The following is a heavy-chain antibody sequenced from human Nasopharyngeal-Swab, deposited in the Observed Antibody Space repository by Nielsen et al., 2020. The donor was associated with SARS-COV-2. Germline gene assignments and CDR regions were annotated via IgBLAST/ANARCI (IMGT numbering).Heavy chain of an antibody. CDR3: ARTAYSSSWYRLDY. D-gene: IGHD6-13*01. CDR2: IYPGDSDT. CDR1: GYSFTSYW. V-gene: IGHV5-51*01. J-gene: IGHJ4*02. Sequence: GESLKISCQGSGYSFTSYWIGWVRQMPGKGLEWMGIIYPGDSDTRYSPSFQGQVTISADKSISTAYPQWSSLKASDTAMYYCARTAYSSSWYRLDYWGQGTLVTVSS.